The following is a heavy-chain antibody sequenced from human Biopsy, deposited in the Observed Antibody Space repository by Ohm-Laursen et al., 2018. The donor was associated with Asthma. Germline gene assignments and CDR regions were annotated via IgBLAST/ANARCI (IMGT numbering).Heavy chain of an antibody. J-gene: IGHJ4*02. D-gene: IGHD2-2*01. V-gene: IGHV1-69*13. CDR2: INSVFGTT. CDR1: GGTFNTHV. Sequence: SVKVSCKPLGGTFNTHVIGWVRQAPGQGLEWMGGINSVFGTTTYPQKFQDRVTITADDSTSTVYMELSSLRSEDTAVYYCARKAGSCISRTCYSLDFWGQGTLVTVSS. CDR3: ARKAGSCISRTCYSLDF.